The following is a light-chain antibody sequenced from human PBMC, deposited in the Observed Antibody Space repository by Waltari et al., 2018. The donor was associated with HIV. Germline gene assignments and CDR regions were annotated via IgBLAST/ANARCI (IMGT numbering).Light chain of an antibody. CDR3: AAWDDSLSGYV. CDR1: SSNIGSNY. CDR2: RNN. J-gene: IGLJ1*01. Sequence: QSVLTQPPSASGTPGQRVTISCSGSSSNIGSNYVYWYQQLPGTAPKLLIFRNNQRPSGVPDRFSGSKSGTSASLAISGLRSEDEAEYYCAAWDDSLSGYVFGTGTKVTVI. V-gene: IGLV1-47*01.